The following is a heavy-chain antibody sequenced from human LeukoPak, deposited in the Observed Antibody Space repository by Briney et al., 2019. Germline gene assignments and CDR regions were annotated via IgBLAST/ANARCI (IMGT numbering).Heavy chain of an antibody. CDR3: ARVRVYATIYYYYGMDV. V-gene: IGHV3-9*01. D-gene: IGHD2-8*01. CDR2: ISWNSGSI. Sequence: PGRSLRLSCAASGFTFDDYAMHWVRQAPGKGLEWVSGISWNSGSIGYADSVKGRFTISRDNAKNSLYLQMNSLRAEDTALYYCARVRVYATIYYYYGMDVWGQGTTVTVSS. J-gene: IGHJ6*02. CDR1: GFTFDDYA.